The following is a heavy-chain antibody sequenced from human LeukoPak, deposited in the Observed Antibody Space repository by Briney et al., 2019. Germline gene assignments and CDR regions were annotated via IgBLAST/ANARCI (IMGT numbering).Heavy chain of an antibody. Sequence: SETLSLTCAVYGGSFSGYYWSWIRQPPGKGLEWIGEINHSGSTNYNPSLKSRVTISVDTSKNQFSLKLSSVTAADTAVYYCARSYRYSNHFDYWGQETLVTVSS. CDR3: ARSYRYSNHFDY. D-gene: IGHD4-11*01. V-gene: IGHV4-34*01. CDR1: GGSFSGYY. CDR2: INHSGST. J-gene: IGHJ4*02.